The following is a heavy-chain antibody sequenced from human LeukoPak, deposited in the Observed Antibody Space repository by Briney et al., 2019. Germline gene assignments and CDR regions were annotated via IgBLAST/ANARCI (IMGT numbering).Heavy chain of an antibody. CDR2: IYYTGSS. J-gene: IGHJ3*02. Sequence: SETLSLTCTVSGVSISTDTFYWGWIRQPPGKGLEWIANIYYTGSSYYNPSLKSRVTISVDTSKNQFSLKLSSVTAADTAVYYCARDRRSLTGYYDAFDIWGQGTMVTVSS. CDR3: ARDRRSLTGYYDAFDI. D-gene: IGHD3-9*01. V-gene: IGHV4-39*07. CDR1: GVSISTDTFY.